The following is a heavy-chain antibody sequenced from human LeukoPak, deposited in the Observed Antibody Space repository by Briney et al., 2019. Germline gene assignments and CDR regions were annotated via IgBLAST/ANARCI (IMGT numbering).Heavy chain of an antibody. CDR3: AKFPLVGSTSLHFDY. Sequence: GGSLRLSCAASGFTFSSYAMSWVRQAPGKGLEWVSAISGSGSSTYYADAVKGRFTISRDNAKNTLYLQMNSLRAEAAAVYYCAKFPLVGSTSLHFDYWGQGTLVTVSS. V-gene: IGHV3-23*01. D-gene: IGHD2-2*01. J-gene: IGHJ4*02. CDR2: ISGSGSST. CDR1: GFTFSSYA.